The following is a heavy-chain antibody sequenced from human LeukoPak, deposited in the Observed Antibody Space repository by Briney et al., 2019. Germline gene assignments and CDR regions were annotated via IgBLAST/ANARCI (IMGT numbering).Heavy chain of an antibody. J-gene: IGHJ3*02. CDR1: GFTFSSYA. Sequence: GRSLRLSCAASGFTFSSYAMHWVRQAPGKGLEWVALISYDGNNKYYADSVKGRFITSRDNSKNTLYLQMNSLRAEDTAVYYCARDPKGGFSYGWGAFDIWGQGTMVTISS. CDR3: ARDPKGGFSYGWGAFDI. V-gene: IGHV3-30-3*01. D-gene: IGHD5-18*01. CDR2: ISYDGNNK.